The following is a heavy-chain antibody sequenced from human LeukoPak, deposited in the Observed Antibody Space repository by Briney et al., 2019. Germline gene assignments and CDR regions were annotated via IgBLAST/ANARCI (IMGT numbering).Heavy chain of an antibody. D-gene: IGHD3-22*01. Sequence: SETLFLTCAVYGESLSGYYWGWIRQPPGKGLEWIGEINHSGSTNYNPSLKSRVTISVDTSKNQFSLKLSSVTAADTAVYYCARVLRLLSNYYDSSGSPDGYYYYMDVWGKGTTVTVSS. CDR1: GESLSGYY. CDR2: INHSGST. CDR3: ARVLRLLSNYYDSSGSPDGYYYYMDV. J-gene: IGHJ6*03. V-gene: IGHV4-34*01.